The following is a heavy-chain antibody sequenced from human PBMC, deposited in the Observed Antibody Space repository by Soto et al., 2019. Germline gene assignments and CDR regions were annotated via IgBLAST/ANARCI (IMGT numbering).Heavy chain of an antibody. CDR3: ELWHSSSPTGYYYYGMDV. Sequence: ASVKVSCKAPGYTFTSYGISWVRQAPGQGLEWMGWISAYNGNTNYAQKLQGRVTMTTDTSTSTAYMELRSLRSDDTAVYYCELWHSSSPTGYYYYGMDVWGQGTTVTAP. D-gene: IGHD6-6*01. V-gene: IGHV1-18*04. J-gene: IGHJ6*02. CDR2: ISAYNGNT. CDR1: GYTFTSYG.